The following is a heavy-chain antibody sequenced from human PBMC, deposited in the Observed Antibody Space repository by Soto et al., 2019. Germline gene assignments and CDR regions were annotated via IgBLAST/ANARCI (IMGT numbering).Heavy chain of an antibody. Sequence: PGGSLRLSCAASGFTFSSYAMSWVRQAPGKGLEWVSAISGSGGSTYYADSVKGRFTISRDNSKNTLYLQMNSLRAEDTAVYYCAKDLEGSGWSFYYFDYWGQGTLVTVSS. CDR3: AKDLEGSGWSFYYFDY. CDR1: GFTFSSYA. D-gene: IGHD6-19*01. J-gene: IGHJ4*02. CDR2: ISGSGGST. V-gene: IGHV3-23*01.